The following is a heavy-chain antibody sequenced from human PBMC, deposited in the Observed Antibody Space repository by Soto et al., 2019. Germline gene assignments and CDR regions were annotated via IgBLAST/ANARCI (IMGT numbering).Heavy chain of an antibody. CDR2: IIPLFGTS. CDR1: GGAFSTYA. CDR3: ARELKAGGHFGMDV. J-gene: IGHJ6*02. V-gene: IGHV1-69*06. D-gene: IGHD3-16*01. Sequence: QVQLVQSGAEVKKPGSSVKVACQASGGAFSTYAISWVRQAPGQGLEWMGGIIPLFGTSNYLPKFQGRVNIAAGRSTETVYMELSRLRFDDTAVYFCARELKAGGHFGMDVWGQGTTVTVSS.